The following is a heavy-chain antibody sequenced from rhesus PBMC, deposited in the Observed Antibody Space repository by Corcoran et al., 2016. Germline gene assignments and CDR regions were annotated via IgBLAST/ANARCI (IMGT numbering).Heavy chain of an antibody. Sequence: QVQLQESGPGVVNPSETLSLTCAASGGSISSGYDWCWLRQPPRMGLGGIGYYYGSSGSTTYTPSLKSRVTISKDAAKNQFSLKLSSVTAADTAVYYCARDSGSGYFDYWGQGVLVTVSS. CDR2: YYGSSGST. CDR1: GGSISSGYD. D-gene: IGHD2-21*01. J-gene: IGHJ4*01. V-gene: IGHV4-76*01. CDR3: ARDSGSGYFDY.